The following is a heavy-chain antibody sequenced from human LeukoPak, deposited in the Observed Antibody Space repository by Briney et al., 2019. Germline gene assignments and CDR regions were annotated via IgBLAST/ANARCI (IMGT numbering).Heavy chain of an antibody. CDR2: IWYDGSNK. CDR3: ARDGILTGYYRGLDY. D-gene: IGHD3-9*01. CDR1: GFTFSNAW. J-gene: IGHJ4*02. Sequence: GGSLRLSCAASGFTFSNAWMSWVRQAPGKGLEWVAVIWYDGSNKYYADSVKGRFTISRDNSKNTLYLQMNSLRAEDTAVYYCARDGILTGYYRGLDYWGQGTLVTVSS. V-gene: IGHV3-33*08.